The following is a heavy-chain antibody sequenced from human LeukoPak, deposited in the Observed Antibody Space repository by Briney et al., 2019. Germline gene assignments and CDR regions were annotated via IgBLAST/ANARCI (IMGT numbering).Heavy chain of an antibody. CDR3: ARVGYGDYYYYYGMDV. V-gene: IGHV3-53*01. Sequence: PGGSLRLSCAASGFTVSSNYMSWVRQAPGKGLEWVSVIYSGGSTYYADSVKGGFTISRDNSKNTLYLQMNSLRAEDTAVYYCARVGYGDYYYYYGMDVWGQGTTVTVSS. J-gene: IGHJ6*02. CDR1: GFTVSSNY. CDR2: IYSGGST. D-gene: IGHD4-17*01.